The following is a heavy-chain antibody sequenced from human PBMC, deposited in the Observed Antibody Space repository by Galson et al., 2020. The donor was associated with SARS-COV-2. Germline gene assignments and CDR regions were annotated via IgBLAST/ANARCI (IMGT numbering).Heavy chain of an antibody. CDR2: IKQDGSEK. CDR3: ARDPWDDFWGGFDDY. Sequence: GGSLRLSCAASGFTFSSYWMSWVRQAPGKGLEWVANIKQDGSEKYYVDSVKGRFTISRDNAKNSLYLQMNSLRAEDTAVYYCARDPWDDFWGGFDDYWGQGTLVNVSS. V-gene: IGHV3-7*01. D-gene: IGHD3-3*01. CDR1: GFTFSSYW. J-gene: IGHJ4*02.